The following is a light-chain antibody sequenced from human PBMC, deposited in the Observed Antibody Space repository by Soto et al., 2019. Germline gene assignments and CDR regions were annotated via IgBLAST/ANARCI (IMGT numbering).Light chain of an antibody. Sequence: EIVMTQSPVTLSVSPGERATLSCRASQSVSSNLAWYQQKPGQAPRLLIYGASTRATGVPARFSGSGSGTEFTLPISSLQSEDFAVYYWQQYNNRPSLTFGGGTKVEIK. CDR1: QSVSSN. J-gene: IGKJ4*01. V-gene: IGKV3-15*01. CDR2: GAS. CDR3: QQYNNRPSLT.